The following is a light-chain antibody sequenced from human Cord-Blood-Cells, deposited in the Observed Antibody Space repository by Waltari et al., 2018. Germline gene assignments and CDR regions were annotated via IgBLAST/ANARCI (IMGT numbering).Light chain of an antibody. V-gene: IGLV2-14*03. CDR1: SSDVGGYNY. J-gene: IGLJ3*02. CDR3: SSYTSSSTWV. CDR2: DGS. Sequence: QSALTQPASVSGSPGQSITISCTGTSSDVGGYNYVSWYQQHPGKAPKLMIYDGSNRPSGVSNRFSGSKSGNTASLTSSGLQAEDEADYYCSSYTSSSTWVFGGGTKLTVL.